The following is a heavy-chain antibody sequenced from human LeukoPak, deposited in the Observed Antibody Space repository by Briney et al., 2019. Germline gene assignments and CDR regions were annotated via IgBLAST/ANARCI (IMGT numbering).Heavy chain of an antibody. V-gene: IGHV3-48*04. Sequence: GVSLRFSCSASAFTFSSFGLHWVRPGPGQGLMGVIYISSSGSTFYYADYVKGRLTISRANGKNSLYLQMNRLRAEERAVYYCAELGITMIGGVWGQGTMVTVSS. D-gene: IGHD3-10*02. CDR2: ISSSGSTF. CDR3: AELGITMIGGV. CDR1: AFTFSSFG. J-gene: IGHJ3*01.